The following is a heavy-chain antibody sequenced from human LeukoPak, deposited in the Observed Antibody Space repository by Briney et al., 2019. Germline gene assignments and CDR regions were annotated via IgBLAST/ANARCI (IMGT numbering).Heavy chain of an antibody. D-gene: IGHD5-24*01. CDR1: GYTLTELS. Sequence: ASVKVSCKVSGYTLTELSMHWVRQAPGKGLEWMGGFDPEDGETTYAQKFQGRVTLTRDMSTSTDYLELSSLRSEDTAVYYCARDNSVRDEAWWFNPWGQGTLVTVS. V-gene: IGHV1-24*01. CDR3: ARDNSVRDEAWWFNP. CDR2: FDPEDGET. J-gene: IGHJ5*02.